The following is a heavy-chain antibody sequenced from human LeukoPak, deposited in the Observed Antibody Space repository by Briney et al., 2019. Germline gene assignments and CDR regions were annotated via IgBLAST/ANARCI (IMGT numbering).Heavy chain of an antibody. J-gene: IGHJ3*02. D-gene: IGHD2-2*01. CDR2: IIPIFGTA. CDR3: ARDPGYCSSTSCFGGMAFDI. Sequence: GASVKVSCKASGGTFSSYAISWVRQAPGQGLEWMGGIIPIFGTANYAQKFQGRVTITADESTSTAYMELSSLRSEDTAVYYCARDPGYCSSTSCFGGMAFDIWGQGTMVTVSS. V-gene: IGHV1-69*13. CDR1: GGTFSSYA.